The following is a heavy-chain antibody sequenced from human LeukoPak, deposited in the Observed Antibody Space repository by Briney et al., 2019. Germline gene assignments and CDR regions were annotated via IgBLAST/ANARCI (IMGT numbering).Heavy chain of an antibody. D-gene: IGHD3-10*01. V-gene: IGHV4-4*07. J-gene: IGHJ4*02. Sequence: SETLSLTCIVSGDSISSYYWSWVRQPAGKGLEWIGRIHINGDPNYNPSLKSRLTMSVDTSKSQFPLKLSSVTAADTAVYHCAREGLRGAIAYWGQGTLVTVSS. CDR1: GDSISSYY. CDR3: AREGLRGAIAY. CDR2: IHINGDP.